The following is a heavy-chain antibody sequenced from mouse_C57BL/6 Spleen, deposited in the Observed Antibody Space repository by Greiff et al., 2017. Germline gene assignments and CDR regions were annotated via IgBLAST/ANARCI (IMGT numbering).Heavy chain of an antibody. CDR2: INPYNGDT. Sequence: VQLQQSGPELVKPGDSVKISCKASGYSFTGYFMNWVMQSHGKSLEWIGRINPYNGDTFYNQKFKGKATLTVDKSSSTAHMELRSLTSEDSAVYDCARGITTVHWYFDVWGTGTTVTVSS. J-gene: IGHJ1*03. CDR3: ARGITTVHWYFDV. CDR1: GYSFTGYF. V-gene: IGHV1-20*01. D-gene: IGHD1-1*01.